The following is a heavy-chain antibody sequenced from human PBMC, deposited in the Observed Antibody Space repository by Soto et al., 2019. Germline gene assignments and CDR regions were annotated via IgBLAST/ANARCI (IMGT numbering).Heavy chain of an antibody. CDR2: INPNNGVT. V-gene: IGHV1-2*02. CDR1: GYTFIGLY. J-gene: IGHJ6*02. Sequence: ASVKVSCKASGYTFIGLYMHWVRQAPGQGLEWMGFINPNNGVTKYAQKFQGRVTMTRDTSISTAYMEVSRLRSDDTAVYYCARGPRYGMDVWGQGTTVTVSS. CDR3: ARGPRYGMDV.